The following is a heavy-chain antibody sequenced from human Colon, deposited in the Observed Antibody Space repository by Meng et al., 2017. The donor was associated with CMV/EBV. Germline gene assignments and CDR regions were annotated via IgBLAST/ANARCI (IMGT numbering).Heavy chain of an antibody. CDR2: IKNDGSTT. CDR3: ARDIFWGQSDY. Sequence: EVQLVGSGVGDVQPGGSLTRSCEVSGFSFSNYWMHWVRQATGKGLVWISRIKNDGSTTGYADSVKGRFTISRDNAKNTLYLQMNSLRAEDTAMYYCARDIFWGQSDYWGQGTLVTVSS. CDR1: GFSFSNYW. V-gene: IGHV3-74*01. J-gene: IGHJ4*02. D-gene: IGHD3-9*01.